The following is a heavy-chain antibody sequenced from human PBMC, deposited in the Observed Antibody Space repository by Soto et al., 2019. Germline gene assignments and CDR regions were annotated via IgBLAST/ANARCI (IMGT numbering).Heavy chain of an antibody. D-gene: IGHD3-10*01. CDR1: GFTFSSYA. V-gene: IGHV3-23*01. Sequence: GGSLRLSCAASGFTFSSYAMSWVRQAPGKGLEWVPCISDSGDSTYYADSVKGRFTISRDNAKNSLYLQMNSLRAEDTAVYYCARCGWIRDYYYMDVWGKGTTVTVSS. CDR3: ARCGWIRDYYYMDV. J-gene: IGHJ6*03. CDR2: ISDSGDST.